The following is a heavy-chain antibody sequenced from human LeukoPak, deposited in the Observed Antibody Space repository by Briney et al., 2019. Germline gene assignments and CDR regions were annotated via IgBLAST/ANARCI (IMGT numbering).Heavy chain of an antibody. V-gene: IGHV3-48*01. J-gene: IGHJ4*02. CDR1: GFTFSSYS. CDR3: ARGSYGVIDY. D-gene: IGHD4-17*01. CDR2: ISSSSSTI. Sequence: GGSLRLSCAASGFTFSSYSMNWVRQAPGKGLEWVSYISSSSSTIYYADSVKGRFTISRDNAKNSLYLQMNSLRAEDTAVYYCARGSYGVIDYWGQGTLVTVSS.